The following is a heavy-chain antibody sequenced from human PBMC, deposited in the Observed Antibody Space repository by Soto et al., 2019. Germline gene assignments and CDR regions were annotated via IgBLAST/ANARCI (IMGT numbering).Heavy chain of an antibody. CDR3: AGGSLAAAGPYYYYGMDV. J-gene: IGHJ6*02. CDR1: GGTISSYA. D-gene: IGHD6-13*01. CDR2: IIPIFGTA. Sequence: ASVKLSCKASGGTISSYAISWVQQAPGQGLEWMGGIIPIFGTANYAQKFQGRVTITADESTSTAYMELSSLRSEDTAVYYCAGGSLAAAGPYYYYGMDVWGQGTTVTVSS. V-gene: IGHV1-69*13.